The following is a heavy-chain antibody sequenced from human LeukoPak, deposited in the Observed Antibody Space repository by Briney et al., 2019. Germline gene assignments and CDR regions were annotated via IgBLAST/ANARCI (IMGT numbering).Heavy chain of an antibody. CDR1: GFTFSSYA. CDR3: AKDLRYSSSCLHYDY. D-gene: IGHD6-13*01. CDR2: ISGSGGST. V-gene: IGHV3-23*01. J-gene: IGHJ4*02. Sequence: GGSLRLSCAASGFTFSSYAMSWVRQAPGKGLEWVSAISGSGGSTYYADSVKGRFTISRDNSKNTLYLQMNSLRAEDTAVYYCAKDLRYSSSCLHYDYWGQGTLVTVSS.